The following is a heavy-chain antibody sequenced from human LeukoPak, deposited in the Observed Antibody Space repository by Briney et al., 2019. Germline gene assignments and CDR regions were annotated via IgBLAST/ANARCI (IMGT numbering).Heavy chain of an antibody. D-gene: IGHD5-18*01. J-gene: IGHJ4*02. Sequence: ASETLSLTCAVYGGSFSGYYWSWIRQPPGKGLEWIGEINHSGSTNYNPSLKSRVTISVDTSKNQFSLKLSSVTAADTAVYYCARDHSGTAMVPYYFDYWGQGTLVTVSS. V-gene: IGHV4-34*01. CDR3: ARDHSGTAMVPYYFDY. CDR1: GGSFSGYY. CDR2: INHSGST.